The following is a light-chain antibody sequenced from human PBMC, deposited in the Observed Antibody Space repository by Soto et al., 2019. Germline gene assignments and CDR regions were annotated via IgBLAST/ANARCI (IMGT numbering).Light chain of an antibody. CDR2: DAS. CDR1: QSISRY. CDR3: QQRSNWPPIT. J-gene: IGKJ5*01. Sequence: TVLPQYPAILSLSPGERATLFCRASQSISRYLAWYQQKPGQAPRLLIYDASNRATGTPARFSGSGSGTDFTLTISSLEPEDFAVYYCQQRSNWPPITFGQGTRLEIK. V-gene: IGKV3-11*01.